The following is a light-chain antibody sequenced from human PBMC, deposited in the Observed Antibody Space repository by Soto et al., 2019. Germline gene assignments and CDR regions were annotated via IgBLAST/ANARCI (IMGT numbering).Light chain of an antibody. Sequence: QSVLTQPASVSGSPGQSITISCTGTSSDVGGYNYVSWYQQHPGKAPKLMIYVVSNRPSGVSNRFSGTKSGNTASLTISGLQDEDEADFYCSSYTSSSTVIFGGGTKLTVL. V-gene: IGLV2-14*01. CDR1: SSDVGGYNY. J-gene: IGLJ2*01. CDR2: VVS. CDR3: SSYTSSSTVI.